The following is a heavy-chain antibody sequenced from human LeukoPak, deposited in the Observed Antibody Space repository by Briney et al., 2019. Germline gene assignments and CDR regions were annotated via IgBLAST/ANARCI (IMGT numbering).Heavy chain of an antibody. Sequence: PSETLSLTCAVYGGSFSGYYWSWIRQPPGKGLEWIGEINHSGSTNYNPSLKSRVTISVDTFKNQFSLKLSSVTAADTAVYCCARRLWVVATILDWFDPWGQGTLVTVSS. CDR1: GGSFSGYY. D-gene: IGHD5-12*01. CDR3: ARRLWVVATILDWFDP. CDR2: INHSGST. J-gene: IGHJ5*02. V-gene: IGHV4-34*01.